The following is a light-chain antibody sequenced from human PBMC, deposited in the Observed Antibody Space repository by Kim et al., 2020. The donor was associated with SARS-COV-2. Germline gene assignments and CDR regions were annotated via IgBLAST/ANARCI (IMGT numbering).Light chain of an antibody. Sequence: GQSITISCTGTSNDVGSYNYVSWYQQKPGEAPKLMLSDVTKRPSGVPDRFSGSKSGNTASLTISGLQPEDEADYYCGSYTRSSTSVFGTGTKVTVL. CDR2: DVT. CDR1: SNDVGSYNY. J-gene: IGLJ1*01. CDR3: GSYTRSSTSV. V-gene: IGLV2-14*04.